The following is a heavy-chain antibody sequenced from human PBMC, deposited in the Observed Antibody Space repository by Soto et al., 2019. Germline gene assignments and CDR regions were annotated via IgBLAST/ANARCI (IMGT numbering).Heavy chain of an antibody. Sequence: SETLSLTCTVSGGSISSGDYYWSWIRQPPGKGLEWIGYIYYSGSTYYNPSLKSRVTISVDTSKNQFSLKLSSVTAADTAVYYCARGLGSYYYYGMDVWGQGTTVTVSS. V-gene: IGHV4-30-4*01. D-gene: IGHD3-16*01. CDR2: IYYSGST. CDR3: ARGLGSYYYYGMDV. J-gene: IGHJ6*02. CDR1: GGSISSGDYY.